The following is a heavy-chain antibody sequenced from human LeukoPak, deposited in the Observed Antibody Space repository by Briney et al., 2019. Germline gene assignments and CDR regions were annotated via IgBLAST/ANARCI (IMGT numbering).Heavy chain of an antibody. V-gene: IGHV1-46*01. Sequence: ASVKVSCKASGYTFTSYYMHWVRQAPGQGLEWMGIINPSGGSTSYAQKFQGRVTMTRDTSTSTVYMELSSLRSEDAAVYYCARDADSSWSVADFDYWGQGTLVTVSS. CDR1: GYTFTSYY. D-gene: IGHD6-13*01. J-gene: IGHJ4*02. CDR2: INPSGGST. CDR3: ARDADSSWSVADFDY.